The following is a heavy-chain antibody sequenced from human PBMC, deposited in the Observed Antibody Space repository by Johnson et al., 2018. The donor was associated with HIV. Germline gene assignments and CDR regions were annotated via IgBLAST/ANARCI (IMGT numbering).Heavy chain of an antibody. CDR1: GFTFSSYG. J-gene: IGHJ3*02. Sequence: QVQLVESGGGVVQPGRSLRLSCAASGFTFSSYGMHWVRQAPGKGLEWLAVISYDGSSTSYADSVKGRFTISRDNAKNTLYLQMNSLRAEDTAVYYCARPPEGQYYNFWSGYRPAPMNDAFDIWGQGTMVTVSS. D-gene: IGHD3-3*01. CDR3: ARPPEGQYYNFWSGYRPAPMNDAFDI. V-gene: IGHV3-30*03. CDR2: ISYDGSST.